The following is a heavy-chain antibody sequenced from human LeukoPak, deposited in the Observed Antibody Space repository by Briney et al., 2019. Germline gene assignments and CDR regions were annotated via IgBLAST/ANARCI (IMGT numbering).Heavy chain of an antibody. CDR1: GFTFSSYW. J-gene: IGHJ4*02. D-gene: IGHD5-12*01. Sequence: GGSLRLSCAASGFTFSSYWMHWVRQAPGKGLVWVSRINSDESSTSYADSVKGRFTISRDNAKNTLYLQMNSLRAEDTVVYYCARDRKRGYSGYDPNPYYYFDYWGQGTLVTVSS. CDR3: ARDRKRGYSGYDPNPYYYFDY. V-gene: IGHV3-74*01. CDR2: INSDESST.